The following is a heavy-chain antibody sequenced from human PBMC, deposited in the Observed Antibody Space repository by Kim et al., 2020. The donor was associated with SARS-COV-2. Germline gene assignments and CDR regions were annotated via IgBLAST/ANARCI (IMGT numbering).Heavy chain of an antibody. D-gene: IGHD2-2*01. V-gene: IGHV4-34*01. J-gene: IGHJ5*02. CDR3: ARGVGRYQLLSGLGGWFDP. CDR2: INHSGST. Sequence: SETLSLTCAVYGGSFSGYYWSWIRQPPGKGLEWIGEINHSGSTNYNPSLKSRVTISVDTSKNQFSLKLSSVTAADTAVYYCARGVGRYQLLSGLGGWFDPWGQGTLVTVSS. CDR1: GGSFSGYY.